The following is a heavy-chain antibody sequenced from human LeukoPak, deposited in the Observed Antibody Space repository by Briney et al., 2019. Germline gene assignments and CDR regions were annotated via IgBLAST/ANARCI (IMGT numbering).Heavy chain of an antibody. CDR3: ARGSSGYYYG. CDR2: IYTSGST. Sequence: RPSETLSFTCTVSGSSISSYYWSWIRQPAGKGLEWLGRIYTSGSTNYNPSLKSRVTMSVDTSKNQFSLKLTSVTAADTAVYYCARGSSGYYYGWGQGTLVTVSS. D-gene: IGHD3-22*01. CDR1: GSSISSYY. J-gene: IGHJ4*02. V-gene: IGHV4-4*07.